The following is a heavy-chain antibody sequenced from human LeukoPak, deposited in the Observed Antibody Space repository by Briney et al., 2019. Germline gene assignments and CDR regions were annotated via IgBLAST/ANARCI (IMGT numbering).Heavy chain of an antibody. CDR3: ARDEGRYYGSVSYFGDRNFDY. V-gene: IGHV1-18*01. CDR2: ISAYNGNT. J-gene: IGHJ4*02. Sequence: ASVKVSCKASGYTFTSYGISWVRQAPGQGLEWMGWISAYNGNTNYAQKLQGRVTMTTDTSTSTAYMELRSLRSDDTAVYYCARDEGRYYGSVSYFGDRNFDYWGQGTLVTVSS. CDR1: GYTFTSYG. D-gene: IGHD3-10*01.